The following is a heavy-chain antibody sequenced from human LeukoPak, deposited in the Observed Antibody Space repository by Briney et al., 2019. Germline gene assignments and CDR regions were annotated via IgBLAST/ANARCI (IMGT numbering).Heavy chain of an antibody. CDR2: IFPNGNT. Sequence: GGSLRLSCTLSGLAFSDNYLTWVRQAPGKGLERVSVIFPNGNTYSSDFVEGRFSISRDKSTNTLFLDMSRVGTDDTAVYFCARANPVYGDFDYWGQGTLVSVSS. CDR3: ARANPVYGDFDY. D-gene: IGHD4-17*01. V-gene: IGHV3-53*01. CDR1: GLAFSDNY. J-gene: IGHJ4*02.